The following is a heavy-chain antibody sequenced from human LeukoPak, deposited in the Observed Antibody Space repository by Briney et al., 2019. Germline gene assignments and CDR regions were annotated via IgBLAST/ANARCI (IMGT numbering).Heavy chain of an antibody. D-gene: IGHD3-22*01. V-gene: IGHV3-23*01. J-gene: IGHJ4*02. Sequence: GGSLRLSCAVSGFTFSSYAMNWVRQAPGKGLEWVSAIRGGGETTFYADSVKGRFTISRDNSKNTLYLQMNSLSPEDTAIYYCAKTYYDTTNYDSWGQGTLITVSS. CDR2: IRGGGETT. CDR3: AKTYYDTTNYDS. CDR1: GFTFSSYA.